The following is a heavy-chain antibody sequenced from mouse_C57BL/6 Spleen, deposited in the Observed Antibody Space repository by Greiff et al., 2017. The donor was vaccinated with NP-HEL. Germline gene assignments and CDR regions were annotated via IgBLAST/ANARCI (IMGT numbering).Heavy chain of an antibody. V-gene: IGHV5-17*01. Sequence: EVKLMESGGGLVKPGGSLKLSCAASGFTFSDYGMHWVRQAPEKGLEWVAYISSGSSTIYYADTVKGRFTISRDNAKNTLFPQMTSLRSEDTAMYYCARPGNYAMYYWGQGTSVTVSS. CDR1: GFTFSDYG. J-gene: IGHJ4*01. CDR2: ISSGSSTI. CDR3: ARPGNYAMYY.